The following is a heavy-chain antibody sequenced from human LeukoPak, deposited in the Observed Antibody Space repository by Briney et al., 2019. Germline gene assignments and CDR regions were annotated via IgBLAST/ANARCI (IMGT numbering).Heavy chain of an antibody. J-gene: IGHJ4*02. D-gene: IGHD3-22*01. CDR2: VIPIFGTA. Sequence: SVKVSCKASGGTFSSYAISWVRQAPGQGLEWMGGVIPIFGTANYAQKFQGRVTITADESTSTAYMELSSLRSEDTAVYYCARSAYYDSSGYYGGENYWGQGTLVTVSS. CDR3: ARSAYYDSSGYYGGENY. V-gene: IGHV1-69*13. CDR1: GGTFSSYA.